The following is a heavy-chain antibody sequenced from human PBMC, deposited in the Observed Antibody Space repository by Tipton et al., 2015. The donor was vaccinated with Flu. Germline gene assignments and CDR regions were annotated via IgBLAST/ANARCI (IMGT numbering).Heavy chain of an antibody. D-gene: IGHD1-1*01. CDR3: TRQLEAATRSSN. V-gene: IGHV4-39*07. CDR2: VFHSGTT. Sequence: GLVKPSETLSLTCTVSGASVINNDLYRGWVRQPPGKEPEWIGSVFHSGTTYHSLSLERRTTISIDTSKNQFSLSLRSVTAADTAVYYCTRQLEAATRSSNWGQGTLVTVSS. CDR1: GASVINNDLY. J-gene: IGHJ4*02.